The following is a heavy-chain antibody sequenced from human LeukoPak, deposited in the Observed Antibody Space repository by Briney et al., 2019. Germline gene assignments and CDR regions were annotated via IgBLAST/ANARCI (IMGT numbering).Heavy chain of an antibody. Sequence: GESLKISFKGSGYSVTNYWIGCVRQMPGKSLEYMGIIYPGESDTRYSPSFQGQVTISADKSISTAYLQWSSLKASDTAMYYCARRSGYSSAKSQFDPWGQGTLVTVSS. V-gene: IGHV5-51*01. CDR2: IYPGESDT. CDR1: GYSVTNYW. D-gene: IGHD6-19*01. J-gene: IGHJ5*02. CDR3: ARRSGYSSAKSQFDP.